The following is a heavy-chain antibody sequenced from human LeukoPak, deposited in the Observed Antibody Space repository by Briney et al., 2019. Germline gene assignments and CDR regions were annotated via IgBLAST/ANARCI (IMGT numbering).Heavy chain of an antibody. CDR3: ARVPRGSRYYDSSGYYYTFDY. J-gene: IGHJ4*02. CDR2: ITVYNGNT. CDR1: GYTFTNYG. V-gene: IGHV1-18*01. D-gene: IGHD3-22*01. Sequence: ASVKVSCTASGYTFTNYGISWVRQAPGQGLEWMGWITVYNGNTNYAQKLQGRVTMTTDTSTSTAYMELRSLRSDDTAVYYCARVPRGSRYYDSSGYYYTFDYWGQGTLVTVSS.